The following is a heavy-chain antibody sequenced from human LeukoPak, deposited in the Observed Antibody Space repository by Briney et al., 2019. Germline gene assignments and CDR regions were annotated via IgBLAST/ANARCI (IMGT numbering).Heavy chain of an antibody. Sequence: GGSLRLSCAASGFAVLGNYMAWVRQAPGKGLEWVSLIYGRGNTYYADSVKGRFTISRDIPKNTVYLQMNSRKAEDTALYYCTRGIVGVSPSDYWGQGTLVTVSS. CDR3: TRGIVGVSPSDY. CDR1: GFAVLGNY. V-gene: IGHV3-53*01. J-gene: IGHJ4*02. D-gene: IGHD1-26*01. CDR2: IYGRGNT.